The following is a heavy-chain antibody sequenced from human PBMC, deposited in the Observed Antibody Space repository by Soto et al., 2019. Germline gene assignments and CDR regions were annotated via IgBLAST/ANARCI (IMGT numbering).Heavy chain of an antibody. CDR3: ARDRGIAAPPSPHPGWGQFDY. D-gene: IGHD6-6*01. Sequence: QVQLVQSGAEVKKPGSSVKVSCKASGGTLSSYAISWVRQAPGQGLEWMGGIIPIFGTANYAQKFQGRVTITADESTSTAYMELSSLRSEDTAVYYCARDRGIAAPPSPHPGWGQFDYWGQGTLVTVSS. CDR1: GGTLSSYA. CDR2: IIPIFGTA. V-gene: IGHV1-69*01. J-gene: IGHJ4*02.